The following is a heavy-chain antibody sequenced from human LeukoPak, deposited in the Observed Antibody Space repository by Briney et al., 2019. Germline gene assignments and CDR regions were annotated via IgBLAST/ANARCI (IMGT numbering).Heavy chain of an antibody. CDR3: ARETGDDAFAI. CDR1: GFTVSSNY. CDR2: IYSGGTT. V-gene: IGHV3-66*01. Sequence: PGGSLRLSCAASGFTVSSNYMSWVRQAPGKGLEWVSVIYSGGTTYYADSVKGRFTISRDNSKKTLYLQMNSLRAEDTAVYYCARETGDDAFAIWGQGTMVTVSS. D-gene: IGHD7-27*01. J-gene: IGHJ3*02.